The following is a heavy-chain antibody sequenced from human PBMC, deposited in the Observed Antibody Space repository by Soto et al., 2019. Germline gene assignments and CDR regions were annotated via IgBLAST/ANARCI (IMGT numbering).Heavy chain of an antibody. CDR1: GGSFSGYY. CDR2: INHSGST. D-gene: IGHD1-26*01. Sequence: SETLSLTCAVYGGSFSGYYWSWIRQPPGKGLEWIGEINHSGSTNYNPSLKSRVTISVDTSKNQFSLKLSSVTAADTAVYYCARGSPLTYGIDPWGQGTLVTVSS. V-gene: IGHV4-34*01. CDR3: ARGSPLTYGIDP. J-gene: IGHJ5*02.